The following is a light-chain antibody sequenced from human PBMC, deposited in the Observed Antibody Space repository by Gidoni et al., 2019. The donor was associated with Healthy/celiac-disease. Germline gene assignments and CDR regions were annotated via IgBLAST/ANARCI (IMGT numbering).Light chain of an antibody. CDR2: DAS. J-gene: IGKJ3*01. Sequence: AIQLTQSPSSLSASVGDRVTITCRASQGISSALAWYQQKPGKAPKLLIYDASSLESGVPSRFSGSGSGTDFTLTISSLQPEDFATYYCQRFNNYPPGFTFXPXTKVDIK. CDR1: QGISSA. CDR3: QRFNNYPPGFT. V-gene: IGKV1D-13*01.